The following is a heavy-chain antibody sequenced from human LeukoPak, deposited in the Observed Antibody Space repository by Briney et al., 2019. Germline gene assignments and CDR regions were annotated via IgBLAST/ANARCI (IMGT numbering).Heavy chain of an antibody. D-gene: IGHD3-22*01. CDR3: ARVSNYYDSGGYYISDAFDI. J-gene: IGHJ3*02. CDR1: GFTFSSYD. CDR2: IGTAGDT. V-gene: IGHV3-13*01. Sequence: PGGSLRLSCAASGFTFSSYDMHWGRQATGKGLEWVSAIGTAGDTYYPGSVKGRFTISRENAKNSLYLQMNSLRAGDTAVYYCARVSNYYDSGGYYISDAFDIWGQGTMVTVSS.